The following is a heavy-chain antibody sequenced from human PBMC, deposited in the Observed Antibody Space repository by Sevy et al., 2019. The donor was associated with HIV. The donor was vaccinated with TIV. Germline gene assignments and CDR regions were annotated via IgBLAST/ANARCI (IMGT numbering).Heavy chain of an antibody. D-gene: IGHD6-19*01. CDR2: INHSGST. CDR3: ARYRVAGNFDY. Sequence: SETLSLTCAVYGGSFSGYYWSWIRQPPGKGLEWIGEINHSGSTNYNPSLKSRVTISVDTSKNQFSLKLSSVTAAGTAVYYCARYRVAGNFDYWGQGTLVTVSS. CDR1: GGSFSGYY. J-gene: IGHJ4*02. V-gene: IGHV4-34*01.